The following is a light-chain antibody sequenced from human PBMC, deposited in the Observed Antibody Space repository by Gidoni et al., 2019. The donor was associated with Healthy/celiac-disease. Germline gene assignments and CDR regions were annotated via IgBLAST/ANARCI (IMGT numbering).Light chain of an antibody. Sequence: DIQTTQSPSSLSASVGDRVTITCRASQSISSYLNWYQQKPGKAPKLLIYAASSVQSGVPSRFSGSGAGTDFTLTISSLQPEDFATYYCQQSYSTPWTCGQGTKVESK. CDR3: QQSYSTPWT. J-gene: IGKJ1*01. V-gene: IGKV1-39*01. CDR1: QSISSY. CDR2: AAS.